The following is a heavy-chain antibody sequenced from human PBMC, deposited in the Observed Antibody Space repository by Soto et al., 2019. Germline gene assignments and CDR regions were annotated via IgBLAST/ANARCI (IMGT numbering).Heavy chain of an antibody. CDR1: GGSVSSGSYY. J-gene: IGHJ4*02. V-gene: IGHV4-61*01. Sequence: QVQLQESGPGLVKPSETLSLTCTVSGGSVSSGSYYWSWIRQPPGKGLEWIGYIYYSGSTNYNPDLKSRVTISVDTSKNKFSLKLSSVTAADTAVYYCARDLSGDIWGQGTLVTVSS. CDR3: ARDLSGDI. D-gene: IGHD7-27*01. CDR2: IYYSGST.